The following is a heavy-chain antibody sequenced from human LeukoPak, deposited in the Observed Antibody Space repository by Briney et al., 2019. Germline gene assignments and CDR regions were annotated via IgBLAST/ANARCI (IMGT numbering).Heavy chain of an antibody. V-gene: IGHV1-24*01. J-gene: IGHJ4*02. CDR1: GYTLTELS. CDR2: FDPEDGET. CDR3: ATNYASXXAXEY. D-gene: IGHD3-16*01. Sequence: ASVKVSFKVSGYTLTELSMHWVRQAPGKGLEWMGSFDPEDGETIYAQKFQRRRTMTEDTSTDTAYMELSSLRSEDTAVYYRATNYASXXAXEYXGQXXXVXX.